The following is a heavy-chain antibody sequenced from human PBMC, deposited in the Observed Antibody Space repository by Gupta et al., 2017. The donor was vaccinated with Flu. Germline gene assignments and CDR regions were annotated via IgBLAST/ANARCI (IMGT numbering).Heavy chain of an antibody. V-gene: IGHV3-30*18. D-gene: IGHD3-3*01. Sequence: APGKGLEWVAVISYDGSNKYYADSVKGRFTISRDNSKNTLYLQMNSLRAEDTAVYYCAKGSKVPSVSLRFLEWLLYPVDYWGQGTLVTVSS. J-gene: IGHJ4*02. CDR2: ISYDGSNK. CDR3: AKGSKVPSVSLRFLEWLLYPVDY.